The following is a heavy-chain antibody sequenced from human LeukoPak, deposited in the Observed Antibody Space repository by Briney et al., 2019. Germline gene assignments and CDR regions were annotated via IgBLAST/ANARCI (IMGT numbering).Heavy chain of an antibody. D-gene: IGHD3-22*01. V-gene: IGHV3-49*03. CDR2: IRSKTYGGTT. J-gene: IGHJ4*02. Sequence: GGSLRLSCTASGFTFGDYAMSWFRQAPGKGLEWVGFIRSKTYGGTTEYAASVKGRFTISRDDSKSIAYLQMNSLKTEDTAVYYCTSYYYYDSSGYYRDDYWGQGTLVTVSS. CDR1: GFTFGDYA. CDR3: TSYYYYDSSGYYRDDY.